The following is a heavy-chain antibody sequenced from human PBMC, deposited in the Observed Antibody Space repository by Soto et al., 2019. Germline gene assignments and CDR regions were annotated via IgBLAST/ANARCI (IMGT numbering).Heavy chain of an antibody. Sequence: SVKVSCKASGYTFTSYDINWVRQATGQGLEWMGGMIPIFGTANYAQKFQGRVTITADESTSTAYMELSSLRSEDTAVYYCARRGIAVAEYYFDYWGQGTLVTVSS. CDR1: GYTFTSYD. J-gene: IGHJ4*02. CDR3: ARRGIAVAEYYFDY. D-gene: IGHD6-19*01. V-gene: IGHV1-69*13. CDR2: MIPIFGTA.